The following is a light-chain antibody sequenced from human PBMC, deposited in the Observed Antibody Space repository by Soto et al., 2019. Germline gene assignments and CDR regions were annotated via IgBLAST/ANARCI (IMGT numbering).Light chain of an antibody. CDR2: EVS. CDR3: ISYTSSSTLYV. Sequence: QSALTQPASVSGSPGQSITISCTGTSSDVGGYNYVSWYQQHPGKAPKLMIYEVSNRPSGVSNRFSGSKSGNTASLTISGLQAEDEADYYCISYTSSSTLYVLGTGTKLTVL. CDR1: SSDVGGYNY. V-gene: IGLV2-14*01. J-gene: IGLJ1*01.